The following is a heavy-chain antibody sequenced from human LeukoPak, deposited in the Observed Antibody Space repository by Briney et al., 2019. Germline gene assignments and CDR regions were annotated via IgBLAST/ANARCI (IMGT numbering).Heavy chain of an antibody. Sequence: GGSLRLSCAASGFTFSSYEINWVRQAPGKGLEWVSSISSSSSYIYYADSVKGRFTISRDNAKNSLYLQMNSLRAEDTAVYYCARDASLGSGSYLRGDMDVWGKGTTVTVSS. CDR1: GFTFSSYE. V-gene: IGHV3-21*01. J-gene: IGHJ6*03. D-gene: IGHD3-10*02. CDR3: ARDASLGSGSYLRGDMDV. CDR2: ISSSSSYI.